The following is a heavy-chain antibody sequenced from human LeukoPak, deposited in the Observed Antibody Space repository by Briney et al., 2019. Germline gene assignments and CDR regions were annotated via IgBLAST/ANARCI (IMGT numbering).Heavy chain of an antibody. D-gene: IGHD3-16*02. J-gene: IGHJ4*02. CDR3: ARDHSGFYDYVWGNYRSSGYFDH. CDR1: GFTFNSYI. CDR2: ISSSSSYI. V-gene: IGHV3-21*01. Sequence: GGSPRLSCAASGFTFNSYIMNWVRQAPGKGLEWVSSISSSSSYIYYADSVKGRFTISRDNAKNSLYLQMNSLRAEDTAVYYCARDHSGFYDYVWGNYRSSGYFDHWGQGTLVTVSS.